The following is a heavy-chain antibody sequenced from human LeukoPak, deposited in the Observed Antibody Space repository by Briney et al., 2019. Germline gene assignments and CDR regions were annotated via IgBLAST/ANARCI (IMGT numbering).Heavy chain of an antibody. Sequence: QTGGSLRLSCAASGFTFSSYGMPWVRQAPGKGLEWVAVIWYDGSNKYYADSVKGRFTISRDNSKNTLYLQMNSLRAEDTAVYYCARAPQYCGGDCYTGFDYWGQGTLVTVSS. J-gene: IGHJ4*02. V-gene: IGHV3-33*01. D-gene: IGHD2-21*02. CDR2: IWYDGSNK. CDR1: GFTFSSYG. CDR3: ARAPQYCGGDCYTGFDY.